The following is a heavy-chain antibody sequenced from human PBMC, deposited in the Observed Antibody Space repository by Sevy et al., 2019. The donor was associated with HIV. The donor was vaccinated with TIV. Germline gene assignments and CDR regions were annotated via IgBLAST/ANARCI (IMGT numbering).Heavy chain of an antibody. D-gene: IGHD6-13*01. Sequence: TLSLTCTVSGGSISSGSYYWSWIRQPAAKGLEWIGRFYSSGSTKYNPSLKSRVTISVDTSNNQFSLKLSSVTAADTAVYYCAREGSSWAGWFDPWGQGTLVTVSS. CDR3: AREGSSWAGWFDP. J-gene: IGHJ5*02. CDR1: GGSISSGSYY. V-gene: IGHV4-61*02. CDR2: FYSSGST.